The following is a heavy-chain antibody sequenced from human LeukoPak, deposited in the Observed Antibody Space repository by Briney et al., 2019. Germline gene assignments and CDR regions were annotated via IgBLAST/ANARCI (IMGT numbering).Heavy chain of an antibody. V-gene: IGHV4-34*01. CDR3: ARVSAAGISYYYYYGMGV. Sequence: SETLSLTCAVYGGSFSGYYWSWIRQPPGKGLEWIGEINHSGCTNYNPSLKSRVTISVDTSKNQFSLKLSSVTAADTAVYYCARVSAAGISYYYYYGMGVWGHGTTVTVSS. CDR1: GGSFSGYY. D-gene: IGHD6-13*01. J-gene: IGHJ6*02. CDR2: INHSGCT.